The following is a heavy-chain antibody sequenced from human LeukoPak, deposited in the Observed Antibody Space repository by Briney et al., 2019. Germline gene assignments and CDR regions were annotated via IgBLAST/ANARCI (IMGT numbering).Heavy chain of an antibody. CDR1: GFTFSSYG. D-gene: IGHD4-17*01. CDR3: ARGALRYSAFDI. CDR2: IWYDGSNK. J-gene: IGHJ3*02. Sequence: GRSQRLSCAASGFTFSSYGMHWVRQAPGKGLEWVAVIWYDGSNKYYADSVKGRFTISRDNSKNTLYLQMNSLRAEDTAVYYCARGALRYSAFDIWGQGTMVTVSS. V-gene: IGHV3-33*01.